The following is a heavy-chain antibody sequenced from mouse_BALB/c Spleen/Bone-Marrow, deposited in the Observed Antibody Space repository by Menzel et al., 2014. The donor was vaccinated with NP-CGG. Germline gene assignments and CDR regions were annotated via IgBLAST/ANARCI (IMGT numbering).Heavy chain of an antibody. CDR2: INSNGDNT. CDR1: GFTFSSYY. Sequence: HLVESGGGLVKLGGSLKLSCAASGFTFSSYYMSWVRQTPEKRLELVAAINSNGDNTYYPDTVKGRFTISRDNAKNTLYLQMSSLKSEDTALYYCAGSYYGSTFDYWGQGTTLTVSS. V-gene: IGHV5-6-2*01. CDR3: AGSYYGSTFDY. J-gene: IGHJ2*01. D-gene: IGHD1-1*01.